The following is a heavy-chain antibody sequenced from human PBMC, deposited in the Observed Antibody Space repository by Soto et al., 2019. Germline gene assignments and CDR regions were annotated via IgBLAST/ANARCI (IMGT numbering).Heavy chain of an antibody. V-gene: IGHV3-23*01. CDR2: ISGSGGST. CDR1: GFTFSSYA. D-gene: IGHD6-13*01. CDR3: SKSLYSSPNIDCMDV. Sequence: EVQLLESGGGLVQPGGSLRLSCAASGFTFSSYAMSWVRQAPGKGLEWVSAISGSGGSTYYADSVKGRFTISRDNSKNTLYLQMNRLRAEDTAVYYCSKSLYSSPNIDCMDVWGQGTTVTVSS. J-gene: IGHJ6*02.